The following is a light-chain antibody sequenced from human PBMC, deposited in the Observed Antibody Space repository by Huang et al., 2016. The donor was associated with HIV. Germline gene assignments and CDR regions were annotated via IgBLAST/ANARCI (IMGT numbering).Light chain of an antibody. J-gene: IGKJ4*01. Sequence: EIVLTQSPGTLSLSPGERATLSCWASQSVNSNYLACYQQKPGQAPRLLIYGASNRATGIPDRFSGSGSGTDFTLTISRLEPEDFAVYYCHQYGSSPGTFGGGTKVEIK. CDR3: HQYGSSPGT. V-gene: IGKV3-20*01. CDR1: QSVNSNY. CDR2: GAS.